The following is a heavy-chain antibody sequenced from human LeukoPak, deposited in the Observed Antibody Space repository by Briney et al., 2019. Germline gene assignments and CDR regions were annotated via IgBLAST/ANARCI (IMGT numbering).Heavy chain of an antibody. CDR1: GGSFSGYY. CDR2: INHSGST. CDR3: ARAEYYYGSGRAYAFDI. Sequence: SETLSLTCAVYGGSFSGYYWSWIRQPPGKGLEWIGEINHSGSTNYNPSLKSRVTISVDTSKNQFSLKLSSVTAADTAVYYCARAEYYYGSGRAYAFDIWGQGTMVTVSS. V-gene: IGHV4-34*01. J-gene: IGHJ3*02. D-gene: IGHD3-10*01.